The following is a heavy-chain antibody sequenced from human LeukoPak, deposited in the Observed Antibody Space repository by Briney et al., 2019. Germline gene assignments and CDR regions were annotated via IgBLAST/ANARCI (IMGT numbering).Heavy chain of an antibody. CDR3: AKDGTVMGLLDAFDI. CDR2: ISGSGGST. J-gene: IGHJ3*02. CDR1: GFTFSSYA. V-gene: IGHV3-23*01. D-gene: IGHD5-18*01. Sequence: QPGGSLRLSCPASGFTFSSYAMSWVRQAPGKGLEGVSAISGSGGSTYYADSVKGRFTISRDNSKNTLYLQMNSLRAEDTAVYYCAKDGTVMGLLDAFDIWGQGTMVTVSS.